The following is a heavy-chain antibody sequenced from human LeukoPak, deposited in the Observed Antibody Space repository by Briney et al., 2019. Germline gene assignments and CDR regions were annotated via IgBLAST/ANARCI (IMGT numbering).Heavy chain of an antibody. CDR1: GFTFSYYG. V-gene: IGHV3-30*18. CDR3: AKQCGGSDWFDAFDI. J-gene: IGHJ3*02. CDR2: ISYDGSNK. D-gene: IGHD6-19*01. Sequence: GGSLRLSCAASGFTFSYYGLHWVRQGPGKGLEWVSVISYDGSNKYYADSVKGRFTISRDNSKNTLYLQMNSLRAEDTAVYYCAKQCGGSDWFDAFDIWGQGTMVTVSS.